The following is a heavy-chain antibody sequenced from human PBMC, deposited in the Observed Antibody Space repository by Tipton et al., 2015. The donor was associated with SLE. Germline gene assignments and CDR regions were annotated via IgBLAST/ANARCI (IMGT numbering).Heavy chain of an antibody. CDR1: GGSIRSYY. D-gene: IGHD1-1*01. CDR2: IYYSGST. CDR3: ARDDETGLIDY. J-gene: IGHJ4*02. V-gene: IGHV4-59*01. Sequence: SLTCDVYGGSIRSYYWSWIRQPPGKGLEWIGYIYYSGSTNFNPSLKSRVTISIDTSRNQFSLKLSSVTAADTAVYYCARDDETGLIDYWGQGTLVTVSS.